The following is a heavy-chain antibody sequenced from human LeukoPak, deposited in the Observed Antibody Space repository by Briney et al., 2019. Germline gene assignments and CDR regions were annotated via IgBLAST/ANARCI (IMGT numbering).Heavy chain of an antibody. D-gene: IGHD6-6*01. CDR2: INPNSGGT. CDR1: GYTFTGYY. V-gene: IGHV1-2*02. Sequence: ASVKVSCKASGYTFTGYYMHWVRQAPGQGLEWMGWINPNSGGTNYAQKFQGRVTMTRDTPISTAYMELSRLRSDDTAVYYCARGLHVYSSSSGRSPSGFWGQGTLVTVSS. CDR3: ARGLHVYSSSSGRSPSGF. J-gene: IGHJ4*02.